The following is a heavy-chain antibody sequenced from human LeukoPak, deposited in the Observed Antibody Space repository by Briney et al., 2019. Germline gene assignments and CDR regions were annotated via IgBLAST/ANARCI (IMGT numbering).Heavy chain of an antibody. V-gene: IGHV4-59*01. Sequence: PSETLSLTCTVSGGSISSYYWSWIRQPPGKGLEWIGYVYYRGSTTYNPSLKSRVTISSDTSRNQFSLKLTSVTAADSAVYFCARGDIAVLPPYGMDVWGQGTTVTVSS. D-gene: IGHD2-21*01. CDR1: GGSISSYY. CDR2: VYYRGST. J-gene: IGHJ6*02. CDR3: ARGDIAVLPPYGMDV.